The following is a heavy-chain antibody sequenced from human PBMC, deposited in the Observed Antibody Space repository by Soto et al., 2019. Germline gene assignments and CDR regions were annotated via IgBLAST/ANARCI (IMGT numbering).Heavy chain of an antibody. V-gene: IGHV3-23*01. Sequence: PGGSLRLSCAASGFTFSSYAMTWVRLAPGRGPEWVATIAGSGGMTYYTNSVRGRFTISRDNSKNTVSLQMSSLRAEDTAMYFCAKVNFFDTPGTFDVWGQGTPVTVSS. D-gene: IGHD2-15*01. J-gene: IGHJ3*01. CDR2: IAGSGGMT. CDR1: GFTFSSYA. CDR3: AKVNFFDTPGTFDV.